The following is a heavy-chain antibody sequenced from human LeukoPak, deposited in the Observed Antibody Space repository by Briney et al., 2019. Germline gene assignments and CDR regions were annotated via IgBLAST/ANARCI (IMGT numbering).Heavy chain of an antibody. CDR2: INHSGST. J-gene: IGHJ6*03. V-gene: IGHV4-34*01. Sequence: SETLSLTCAVYGGSFSGYYWSWIRQPPGKGLEWIGEINHSGSTNYDPSLKSRVTISVDTSKNQFSLNLNSVTAADTAVYYCAKIAAQHYYYYMDVWGKGTTVTVSS. D-gene: IGHD6-6*01. CDR3: AKIAAQHYYYYMDV. CDR1: GGSFSGYY.